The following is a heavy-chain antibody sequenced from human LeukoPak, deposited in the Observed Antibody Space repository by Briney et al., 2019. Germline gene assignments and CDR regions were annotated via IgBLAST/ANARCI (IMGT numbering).Heavy chain of an antibody. CDR1: GFTFSSYS. J-gene: IGHJ4*02. V-gene: IGHV3-21*01. Sequence: GGSLRLYCAASGFTFSSYSMNWLRQAPGKGLEWGSSINSSSRYIYYAFSVKGRFTISRDNAKNSLYLQMNSLRAEDTAVYYCARVVGEGGATNYFDYWGQGTLVTVSS. CDR2: INSSSRYI. CDR3: ARVVGEGGATNYFDY. D-gene: IGHD1-26*01.